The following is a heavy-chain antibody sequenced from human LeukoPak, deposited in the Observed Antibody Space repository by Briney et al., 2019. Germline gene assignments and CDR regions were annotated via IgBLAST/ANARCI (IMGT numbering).Heavy chain of an antibody. V-gene: IGHV3-30*02. CDR3: ARGPRVAAAGRQPDY. Sequence: PGGSLRLSCAASGFTFNSYGMHWVRQAPGKGLEWVAFIQYDGSNKYYADSVKGRFTISRDNSKNTLYLQMNSLRAEDTAVYYCARGPRVAAAGRQPDYWGQGTLVTVSS. CDR2: IQYDGSNK. J-gene: IGHJ4*02. CDR1: GFTFNSYG. D-gene: IGHD6-13*01.